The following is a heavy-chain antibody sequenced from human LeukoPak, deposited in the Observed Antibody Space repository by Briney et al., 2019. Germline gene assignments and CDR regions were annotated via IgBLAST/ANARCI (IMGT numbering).Heavy chain of an antibody. CDR1: GFTFSNYH. CDR3: AKAYESDY. CDR2: ISYDGSNK. D-gene: IGHD2-8*01. Sequence: GGSLRLSCADSGFTFSNYHMNWVRQAPGKGLEWVAVISYDGSNKYYADSVKGRFTISRDNSKNTLYLQMNSLRAEDTAVYYCAKAYESDYWGQGTLVTVSS. V-gene: IGHV3-30*18. J-gene: IGHJ4*02.